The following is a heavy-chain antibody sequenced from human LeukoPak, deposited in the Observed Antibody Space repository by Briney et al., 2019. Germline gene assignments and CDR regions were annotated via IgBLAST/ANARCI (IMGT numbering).Heavy chain of an antibody. Sequence: GGSLSLSCAASGFTFSSYAMSWVRQAPGKGLEWVSAISGSGGSTYYADSVKGRFTISRDNSKNTLYLQMNSLRAEDTAVYYCARKGYSSGRTHFDYWGQGTLVTVSS. CDR2: ISGSGGST. D-gene: IGHD6-19*01. V-gene: IGHV3-23*01. CDR3: ARKGYSSGRTHFDY. CDR1: GFTFSSYA. J-gene: IGHJ4*02.